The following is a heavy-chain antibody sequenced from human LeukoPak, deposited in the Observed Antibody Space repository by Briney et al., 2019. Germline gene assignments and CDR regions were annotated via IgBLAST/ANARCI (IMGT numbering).Heavy chain of an antibody. J-gene: IGHJ4*02. CDR1: GFSFPNYA. CDR3: ARDDAVDGGYLDY. Sequence: GGSLRLSCVASGFSFPNYAMTWVRQAPGERLEWVSAIRGSGDRTSYADSLKGRFTISRDKSKNTLYLQMNSLRAEDTAVYCCARDDAVDGGYLDYWGQGALVTVSS. D-gene: IGHD6-19*01. V-gene: IGHV3-23*01. CDR2: IRGSGDRT.